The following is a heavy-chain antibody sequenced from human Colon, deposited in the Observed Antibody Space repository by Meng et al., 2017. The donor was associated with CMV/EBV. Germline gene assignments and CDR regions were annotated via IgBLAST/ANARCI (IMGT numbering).Heavy chain of an antibody. V-gene: IGHV1-46*01. CDR1: GYTFITHF. J-gene: IGHJ4*02. CDR2: IKPFDGST. Sequence: ASVKVSCKASGYTFITHFLHWVRHAPGEGLEWLGMIKPFDGSTTSAPKFQGRLTMTRDTSTRTAFLELTDLTSDDTAVYFCARDPGLGWSDFWGQGTQVTVSS. D-gene: IGHD2-15*01. CDR3: ARDPGLGWSDF.